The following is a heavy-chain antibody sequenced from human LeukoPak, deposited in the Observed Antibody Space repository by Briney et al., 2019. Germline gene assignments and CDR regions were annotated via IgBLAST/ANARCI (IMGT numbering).Heavy chain of an antibody. J-gene: IGHJ5*02. CDR1: GGSISSSDYY. V-gene: IGHV4-39*01. Sequence: SETLSLTCTVSGGSISSSDYYWGWVRQPPGKGLEWIGNIYYSGSTYYSPSLQSRVTIPADTSKNQFSLKLSSVAAADTAVYYCANLTRGETAIGPWGQGTLV. CDR3: ANLTRGETAIGP. D-gene: IGHD5-18*01. CDR2: IYYSGST.